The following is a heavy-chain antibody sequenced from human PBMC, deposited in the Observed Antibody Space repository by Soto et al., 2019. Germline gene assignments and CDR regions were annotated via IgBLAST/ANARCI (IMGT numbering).Heavy chain of an antibody. D-gene: IGHD3-10*01. CDR1: GYTFTRYD. V-gene: IGHV1-8*01. J-gene: IGHJ6*04. CDR3: ARGYYGSGSYNYYGMDV. Sequence: QVQLVQSGAEVKKPGASVKVSCKASGYTFTRYDINWVRQATGQGLEWMGWMNPNSGNTGYAQKFQGRATMNRHTSISTPYMELRSLDSEETAVYYCARGYYGSGSYNYYGMDVWAKGTTVTAS. CDR2: MNPNSGNT.